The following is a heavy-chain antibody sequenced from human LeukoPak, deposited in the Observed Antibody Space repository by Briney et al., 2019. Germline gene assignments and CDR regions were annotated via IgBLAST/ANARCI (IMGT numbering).Heavy chain of an antibody. D-gene: IGHD3-16*02. CDR3: ARVHYDYVWGSYLDDY. V-gene: IGHV1-8*01. Sequence: ASVKVSCKASGGTFSSYAINWVRQATGQGLEWMGWMNPNSGNTGYAQKFQGRVTMTRNTSISTAYMELSSLRSEDTAVYYCARVHYDYVWGSYLDDYWGQGTLVTVSS. J-gene: IGHJ4*02. CDR1: GGTFSSYA. CDR2: MNPNSGNT.